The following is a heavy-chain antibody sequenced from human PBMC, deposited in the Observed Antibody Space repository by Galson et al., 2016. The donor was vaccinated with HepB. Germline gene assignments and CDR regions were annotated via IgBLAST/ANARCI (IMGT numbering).Heavy chain of an antibody. CDR1: GLDVNRHL. V-gene: IGHV3-66*02. D-gene: IGHD6-13*01. Sequence: SLRLSCAVSGLDVNRHLMSWVRQAPGKGLEWLSVIYSGGNTNYADSVKGRFTISRDKYTVYLQMNSLRSEDTAVYYCARDPPASSAGTWAWGQGTLVTVSS. CDR3: ARDPPASSAGTWA. J-gene: IGHJ1*01. CDR2: IYSGGNT.